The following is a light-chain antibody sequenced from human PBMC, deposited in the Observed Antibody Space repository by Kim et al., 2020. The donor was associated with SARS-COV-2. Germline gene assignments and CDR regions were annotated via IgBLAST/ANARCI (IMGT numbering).Light chain of an antibody. Sequence: SSELTQDPAVSVALGQTVTITCQGDSLTKYYTNWYQQKPGQAPVLVIYGNTKRPSGIPDRFSGSTSGTTASLTLTGAQAEDEADYHCNPRDISGNHVLFG. CDR3: NPRDISGNHVL. CDR1: SLTKYY. J-gene: IGLJ2*01. V-gene: IGLV3-19*01. CDR2: GNT.